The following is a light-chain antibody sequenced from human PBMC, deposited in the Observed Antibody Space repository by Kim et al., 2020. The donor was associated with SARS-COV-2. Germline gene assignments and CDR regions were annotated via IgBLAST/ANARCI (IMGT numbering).Light chain of an antibody. CDR3: QAWDDNTHVV. Sequence: SYELTQPPSVSVSPGQTASITCSGDKLGDSYACWYQQKPGQSPVVVIYQDKKRPSGIPERFSGSNSGNTATLTISGTQTMDEADYYCQAWDDNTHVVFGGGTQLTVL. CDR2: QDK. J-gene: IGLJ2*01. CDR1: KLGDSY. V-gene: IGLV3-1*01.